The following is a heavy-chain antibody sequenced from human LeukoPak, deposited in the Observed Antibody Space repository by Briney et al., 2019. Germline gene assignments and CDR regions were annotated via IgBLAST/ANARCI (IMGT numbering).Heavy chain of an antibody. D-gene: IGHD3-10*01. CDR3: ARGGDYYDSGSDYFDY. V-gene: IGHV3-21*01. CDR1: GFTFSSYS. Sequence: GGSLRLSCAASGFTFSSYSMNWVRQAPGKGLEWVSSISSSSSYIYYADSVKGRFTISRDNSRNTLYLQMNSLRAEDTAVYYCARGGDYYDSGSDYFDYWGQGTLVTVSS. CDR2: ISSSSSYI. J-gene: IGHJ4*02.